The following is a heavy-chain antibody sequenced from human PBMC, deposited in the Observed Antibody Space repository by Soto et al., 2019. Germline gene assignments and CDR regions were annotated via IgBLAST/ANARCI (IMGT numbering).Heavy chain of an antibody. D-gene: IGHD6-19*01. V-gene: IGHV4-31*03. CDR2: FYSSGSI. Sequence: TRSLTCFVSGYSITAGGYYWSWIRHHPGKGLEWIGSFYSSGSIIYNPSLRSRVSISGDTSSNQFSMSLTSVTAADTARYYCARMYSSGSGWF. J-gene: IGHJ5*01. CDR1: GYSITAGGYY. CDR3: ARMYSSGSGWF.